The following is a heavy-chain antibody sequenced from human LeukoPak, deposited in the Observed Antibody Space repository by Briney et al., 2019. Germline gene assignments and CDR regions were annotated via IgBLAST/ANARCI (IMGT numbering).Heavy chain of an antibody. CDR3: AKAPNYYDSSGYLDY. Sequence: GGSLRLSCAASGFTFSSYAMSLVRPAPGKGLEWVSASSGSGGSTYYADSVKGRFTISRDNSKNTLYLQMNSLRAEDTAVYYCAKAPNYYDSSGYLDYWGQGTLVTVSS. CDR2: SSGSGGST. J-gene: IGHJ4*02. CDR1: GFTFSSYA. D-gene: IGHD3-22*01. V-gene: IGHV3-23*01.